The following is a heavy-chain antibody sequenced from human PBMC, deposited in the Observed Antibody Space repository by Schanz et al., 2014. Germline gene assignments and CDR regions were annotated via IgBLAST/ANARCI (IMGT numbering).Heavy chain of an antibody. CDR3: ARGRFGNWYFDL. Sequence: QVQLQQWGAGLLKPSETLSLTCAFSGGSFSGYWWTWVRQSPGKGLEWIGEVNPGGYTNYNPSRKRRVPVSVDMPKTHFSLTQIPVTAADTAVYYCARGRFGNWYFDLWGRGTLVTISS. CDR2: VNPGGYT. D-gene: IGHD3-10*01. V-gene: IGHV4-34*01. J-gene: IGHJ2*01. CDR1: GGSFSGYW.